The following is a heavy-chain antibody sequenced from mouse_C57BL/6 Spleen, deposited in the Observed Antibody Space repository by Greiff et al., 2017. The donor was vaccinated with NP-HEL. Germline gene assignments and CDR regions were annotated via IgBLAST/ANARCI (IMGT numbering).Heavy chain of an antibody. V-gene: IGHV5-12*01. Sequence: VQLKESGGGLVQPGGSLKLSCAASGFTFSDYYMYWVRQTPEKRLEWVAYISNGGGSTYYPDTVKGRFTISRDNAKNTLYLQMSRLKSEDTAMYYCARGDFNYFDYWGQGTTLTVSS. J-gene: IGHJ2*01. D-gene: IGHD3-3*01. CDR1: GFTFSDYY. CDR3: ARGDFNYFDY. CDR2: ISNGGGST.